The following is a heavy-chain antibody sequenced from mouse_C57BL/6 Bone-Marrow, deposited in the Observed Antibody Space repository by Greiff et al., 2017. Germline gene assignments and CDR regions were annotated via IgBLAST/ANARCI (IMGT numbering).Heavy chain of an antibody. CDR2: IWGGGST. V-gene: IGHV2-9*01. D-gene: IGHD1-1*01. CDR3: AKLYGSSYGYAMDY. J-gene: IGHJ4*01. CDR1: GFSLTSYG. Sequence: VQLQESGPGLVAPSQSLSITCTVSGFSLTSYGVDWVRQPPGKGLEWLGVIWGGGSTNYNSALMSRLSISKDHSKSQVFLKMNSLQTDDTAMYYGAKLYGSSYGYAMDYWGQGTSVTGSS.